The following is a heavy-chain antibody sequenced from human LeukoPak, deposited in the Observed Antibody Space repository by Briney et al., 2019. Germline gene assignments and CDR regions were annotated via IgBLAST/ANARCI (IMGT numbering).Heavy chain of an antibody. D-gene: IGHD3-10*01. Sequence: GGSLRLSCAASRFTFSTYALTWVRQAPGKELEWVSTTSGSGGSTYYADSVKGRFTISRDNSKNTLYLQMNSLRAEDTAVYYCAKGPGYFDYWGQGTLVTVSS. CDR1: RFTFSTYA. CDR2: TSGSGGST. J-gene: IGHJ4*02. CDR3: AKGPGYFDY. V-gene: IGHV3-23*01.